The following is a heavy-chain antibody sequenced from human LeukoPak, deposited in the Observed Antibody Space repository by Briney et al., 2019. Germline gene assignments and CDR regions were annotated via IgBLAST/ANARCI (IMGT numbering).Heavy chain of an antibody. Sequence: PGGSLRLSCAASGFTFSSYAMSWVRQAPGKGLEWVSAISGSGGSTYYADSVKGRFTISRDNSKNTLYLQMNSLRAEDTAVYCCAKDSGRITMIAVVQGYMDVWGKGTTVTVSS. CDR2: ISGSGGST. CDR3: AKDSGRITMIAVVQGYMDV. CDR1: GFTFSSYA. V-gene: IGHV3-23*01. D-gene: IGHD3-22*01. J-gene: IGHJ6*03.